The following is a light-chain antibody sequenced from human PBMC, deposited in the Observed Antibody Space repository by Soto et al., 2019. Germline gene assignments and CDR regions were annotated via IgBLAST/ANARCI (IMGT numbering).Light chain of an antibody. CDR2: GAS. CDR3: QQCGGSPPIT. V-gene: IGKV3-20*01. CDR1: QSVSSRS. Sequence: EIVLTQSPGTLSLSPGERATLSCRASQSVSSRSLAWYQQKPGQAPRLLIYGASSRATGIPDRFSGSGSGTDFTLTISRLEPEDFAVYYCQQCGGSPPITFGPGTKVDIK. J-gene: IGKJ3*01.